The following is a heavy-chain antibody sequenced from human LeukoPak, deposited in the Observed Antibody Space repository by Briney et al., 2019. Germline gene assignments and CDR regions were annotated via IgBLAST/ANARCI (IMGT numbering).Heavy chain of an antibody. D-gene: IGHD1-7*01. J-gene: IGHJ4*02. CDR3: AKGGNSAPLDY. CDR2: ISAGGSDT. V-gene: IGHV3-23*01. CDR1: GFTFSNSA. Sequence: GGSLRLSCAASGFTFSNSAMTWVRQAPGRGLEWVSAISAGGSDTIYTDSVKDRFTISRDNSKNTLYLQMNSLRAEDTAVYYCAKGGNSAPLDYWGQGTLVTVSS.